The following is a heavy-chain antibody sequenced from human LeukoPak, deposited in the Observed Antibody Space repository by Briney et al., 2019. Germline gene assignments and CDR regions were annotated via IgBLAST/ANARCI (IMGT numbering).Heavy chain of an antibody. D-gene: IGHD6-19*01. CDR3: GKTTTGYSSGRYPGWPVDN. Sequence: GGSLRLSCAASGFTLSNAWMNRMGWVRQAPGKGLEWVSGIFGSGGSAHYADSVKGRSTISRDNSKSTIYLQMNSLRAEDTAVYYCGKTTTGYSSGRYPGWPVDNWGQGTLVTVSS. CDR1: GFTLSNAW. V-gene: IGHV3-23*01. CDR2: IFGSGGSA. J-gene: IGHJ4*02.